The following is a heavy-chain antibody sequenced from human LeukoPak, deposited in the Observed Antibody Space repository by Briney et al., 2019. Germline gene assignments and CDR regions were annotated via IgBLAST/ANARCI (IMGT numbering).Heavy chain of an antibody. D-gene: IGHD4-17*01. CDR3: AEDSSMVTTRAPYYYYYLDV. Sequence: ASVKVSCKASGGTFTNYAISWVRQAPGQGLERMGGIIPLLGTPNYAQKFQGRVTITADDSTSTAYTELTSLRSEDTAVYYCAEDSSMVTTRAPYYYYYLDVWGQGTTVTVSS. CDR1: GGTFTNYA. V-gene: IGHV1-69*01. CDR2: IIPLLGTP. J-gene: IGHJ6*02.